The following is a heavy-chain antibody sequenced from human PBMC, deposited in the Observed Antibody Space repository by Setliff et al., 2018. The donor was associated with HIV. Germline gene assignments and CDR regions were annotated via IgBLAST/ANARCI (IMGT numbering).Heavy chain of an antibody. CDR2: IYYSGST. V-gene: IGHV4-39*01. D-gene: IGHD1-26*01. CDR3: ASFVGATGGYI. Sequence: PSETLSLTCTVSGGSINSNSHYWAWIRQPPGKGLEWIAIIYYSGSTYYNPSLQSRVTIFLDTSKNQFSLRLTSVTAADTATYYCASFVGATGGYIWGQGTKVTVSS. J-gene: IGHJ3*02. CDR1: GGSINSNSHY.